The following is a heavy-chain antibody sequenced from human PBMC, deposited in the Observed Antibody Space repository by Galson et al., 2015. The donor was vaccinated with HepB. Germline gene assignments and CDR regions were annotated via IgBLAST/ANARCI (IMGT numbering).Heavy chain of an antibody. V-gene: IGHV3-74*01. CDR3: ARESVEMATMIY. CDR1: GFTLRSYW. J-gene: IGHJ4*02. CDR2: INSDGSST. D-gene: IGHD5-24*01. Sequence: SLRLSYAASGFTLRSYWMHWVRQAPGKGLVWVSRINSDGSSTNYADSVKGRFTISRDNAKNTLYLQMNSLRAEDTAVYYCARESVEMATMIYWGQGTLVTVSS.